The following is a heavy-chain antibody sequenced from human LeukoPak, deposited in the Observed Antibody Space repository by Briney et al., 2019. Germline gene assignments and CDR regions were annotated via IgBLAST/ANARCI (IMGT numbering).Heavy chain of an antibody. CDR1: GYTFTSYY. V-gene: IGHV1-46*01. J-gene: IGHJ6*02. Sequence: ASVKVSCKASGYTFTSYYMHWVRQAPGQGLEWMGIINPSGGSTSYAQKFQGRVTMTRDTSTSTVYMELSSLRSEDTAVYYCARDRGEGGSYHPPHYYYYYGMDVWGQGTTVTVSS. D-gene: IGHD1-26*01. CDR3: ARDRGEGGSYHPPHYYYYYGMDV. CDR2: INPSGGST.